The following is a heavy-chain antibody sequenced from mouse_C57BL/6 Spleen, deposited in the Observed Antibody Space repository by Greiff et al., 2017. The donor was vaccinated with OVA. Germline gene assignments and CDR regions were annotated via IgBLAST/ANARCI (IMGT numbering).Heavy chain of an antibody. V-gene: IGHV1-69*01. D-gene: IGHD1-1*01. Sequence: QLQQPGAELVMPGASVKLSCKASGYTFTSYWMHWVKQRPGQGLEWIGEIDPSDSYTNYNQKFKGKSTLTVDKSSSTAYMQLSSLTSEDSAVYYCARWDYGSSPDYWGQGTTLTVSS. CDR1: GYTFTSYW. CDR2: IDPSDSYT. CDR3: ARWDYGSSPDY. J-gene: IGHJ2*01.